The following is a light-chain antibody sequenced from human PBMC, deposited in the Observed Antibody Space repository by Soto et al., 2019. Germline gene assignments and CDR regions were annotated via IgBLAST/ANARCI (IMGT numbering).Light chain of an antibody. CDR3: SSYAGSNNPVI. J-gene: IGLJ2*01. Sequence: QSALTQPPSASGSPGQSVTISCTGTSSDVGGYNYVSWYQQHPGKAPKFMIYEVSKRPSGVPDRLSGSKSGNTATLTDSGLQADDEADYYCSSYAGSNNPVIFGGGTKVTVL. CDR2: EVS. CDR1: SSDVGGYNY. V-gene: IGLV2-8*01.